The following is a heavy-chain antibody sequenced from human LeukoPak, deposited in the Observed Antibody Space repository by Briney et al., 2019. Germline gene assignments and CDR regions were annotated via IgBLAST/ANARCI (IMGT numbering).Heavy chain of an antibody. CDR2: FSWDGGST. Sequence: GGSLRLSCVASGFTFEDYAMHWVRQAPGKGLEWVSVFSWDGGSTYYSDSVKGRFTISRDISKNSLYLQMNSLRAEDTAFYYCAKAAKRYSNMYYAFDYWGQGTLVTASS. J-gene: IGHJ4*02. D-gene: IGHD2-8*01. CDR3: AKAAKRYSNMYYAFDY. V-gene: IGHV3-43D*04. CDR1: GFTFEDYA.